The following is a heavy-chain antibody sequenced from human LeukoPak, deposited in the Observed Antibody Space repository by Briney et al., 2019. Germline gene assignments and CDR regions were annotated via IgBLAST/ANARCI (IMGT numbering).Heavy chain of an antibody. D-gene: IGHD5-18*01. CDR1: GFSFSSYS. Sequence: GGSLRLSCAASGFSFSSYSMNWVRQAPGKGLEWVSSISFSGTYIYYADSLKGRFTISRDNSKNTLYLQMNSLRAEDTAVYYCAKRGYLDFGYWGQGTLVTVSS. CDR2: ISFSGTYI. V-gene: IGHV3-21*04. CDR3: AKRGYLDFGY. J-gene: IGHJ4*02.